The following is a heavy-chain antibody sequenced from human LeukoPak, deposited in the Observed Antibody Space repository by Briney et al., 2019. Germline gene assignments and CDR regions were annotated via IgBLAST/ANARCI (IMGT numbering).Heavy chain of an antibody. J-gene: IGHJ6*03. CDR1: GFTVSSNY. D-gene: IGHD3-22*01. Sequence: PGGSLRLSCAASGFTVSSNYMSWVRQAPGKGLEWVSYISSSSSTIYYADSVKGRFTISRDNAKNSLYLQMNSLRAEDTAVYYCARKYYYDSSGCLTTNYYYYYMDVWGKGTTVTVSS. CDR2: ISSSSSTI. CDR3: ARKYYYDSSGCLTTNYYYYYMDV. V-gene: IGHV3-48*01.